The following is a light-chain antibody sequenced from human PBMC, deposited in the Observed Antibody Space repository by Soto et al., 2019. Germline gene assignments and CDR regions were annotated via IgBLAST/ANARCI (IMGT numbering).Light chain of an antibody. CDR3: AAWDDSLGGFYV. J-gene: IGLJ1*01. Sequence: QSVLTQPPSVSGAPGQRVTISCTGSSSNIGAPYDVHWYQQLPGTAPKLLIYGNSNRPSGVPDRFSGSKSGTSASLAISGLRSEDEADYYCAAWDDSLGGFYVFGTGTKVTVL. V-gene: IGLV1-40*01. CDR2: GNS. CDR1: SSNIGAPYD.